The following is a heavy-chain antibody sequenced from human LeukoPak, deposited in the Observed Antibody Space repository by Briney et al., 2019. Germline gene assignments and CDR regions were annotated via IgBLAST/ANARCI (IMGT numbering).Heavy chain of an antibody. J-gene: IGHJ4*02. CDR1: GVSISSGAYY. CDR3: ARGGYSYGSFRLYFDY. V-gene: IGHV4-61*08. CDR2: ISYSGST. Sequence: SQTLSLTCTVSGVSISSGAYYWSWIRQPPGKGLEWIGYISYSGSTTYNPSLKSRVTISLDMSKNQFSLKLNSVTAADTAVYYCARGGYSYGSFRLYFDYWGQGTLVTVSS. D-gene: IGHD5-18*01.